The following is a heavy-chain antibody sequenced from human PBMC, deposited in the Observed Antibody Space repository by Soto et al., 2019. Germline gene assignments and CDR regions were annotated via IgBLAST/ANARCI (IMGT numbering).Heavy chain of an antibody. V-gene: IGHV4-34*01. CDR3: ARSRKNIVVVVAATSWFDP. Sequence: QVQLQQWGAGLLKPSETLSLTCAVYGGSFSGYYWSWIRQPPGKGLEWIGEINHSGSTNYNPSLKSRVPISVDTSKNQFSLKLSSVTAADTAVYYCARSRKNIVVVVAATSWFDPWGQGTLVTVSS. CDR2: INHSGST. D-gene: IGHD2-15*01. CDR1: GGSFSGYY. J-gene: IGHJ5*02.